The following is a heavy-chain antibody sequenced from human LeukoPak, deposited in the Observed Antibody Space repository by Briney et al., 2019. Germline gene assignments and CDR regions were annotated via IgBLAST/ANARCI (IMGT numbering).Heavy chain of an antibody. V-gene: IGHV4-30-2*01. CDR2: IYHSGST. J-gene: IGHJ2*01. CDR1: GGSISSGGYS. D-gene: IGHD2-2*01. CDR3: ARVTKDIVVVPAAIPWYFDL. Sequence: SETLSLTCAVSGGSISSGGYSWSWLRQPPGKGLEWIGYIYHSGSTYYNPSLKSRVTISVDRSKNQFSLKLSSVTAADTAVYYCARVTKDIVVVPAAIPWYFDLWGRGTLVTVSS.